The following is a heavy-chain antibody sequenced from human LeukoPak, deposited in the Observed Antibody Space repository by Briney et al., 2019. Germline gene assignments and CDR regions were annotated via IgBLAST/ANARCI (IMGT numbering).Heavy chain of an antibody. CDR3: ATRGYYDSSGYLIK. CDR1: GXSISSSNW. Sequence: PSETLSLTCAVSGXSISSSNWWRWVRQPPGKGLVGIGEIYDSGSTNYNPFLKSRVTISGDKSRNQFSLKLSSLTAADTAVYYCATRGYYDSSGYLIKWGQGTLVTVSS. D-gene: IGHD3-22*01. CDR2: IYDSGST. V-gene: IGHV4-4*02. J-gene: IGHJ4*02.